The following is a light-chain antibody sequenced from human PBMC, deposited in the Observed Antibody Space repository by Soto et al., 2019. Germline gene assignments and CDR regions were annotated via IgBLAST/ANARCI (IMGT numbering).Light chain of an antibody. J-gene: IGKJ4*01. V-gene: IGKV3-11*01. CDR3: QQRSDSPPLT. CDR2: DAY. CDR1: QSVFGY. Sequence: VLTQSPATLSLSPGDRATLSCRASQSVFGYLAWYQHKPGQAPRLLIYDAYKRATGVPARFSGSGSETDVTLIIISREPEDFAVYYCQQRSDSPPLTFGGGTRVEIK.